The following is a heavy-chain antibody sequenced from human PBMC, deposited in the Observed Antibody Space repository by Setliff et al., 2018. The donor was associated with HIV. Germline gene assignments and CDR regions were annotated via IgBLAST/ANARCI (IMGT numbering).Heavy chain of an antibody. CDR3: AKGYNWNNAYYGLDV. J-gene: IGHJ6*02. CDR2: IYYSGSA. Sequence: SETLSLTCTVSGGSFRSGGYYWSWIRQHPGKGLEWIGYIYYSGSAYYNPSLKSRLTISVDTSKNQFSLKLSSVTAADTAVYYCAKGYNWNNAYYGLDVWGQGTTVTVSS. CDR1: GGSFRSGGYY. D-gene: IGHD1-1*01. V-gene: IGHV4-31*03.